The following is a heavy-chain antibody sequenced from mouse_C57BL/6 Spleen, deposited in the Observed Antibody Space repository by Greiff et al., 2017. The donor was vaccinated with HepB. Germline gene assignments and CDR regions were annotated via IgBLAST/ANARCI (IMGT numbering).Heavy chain of an antibody. D-gene: IGHD2-5*01. V-gene: IGHV1-82*01. CDR3: ASRNYYSNYDYFDY. J-gene: IGHJ2*01. CDR1: GYAFSSSW. CDR2: IYPGDGDT. Sequence: QIQLQQSGPELVKPGASVKISCKASGYAFSSSWMNWVKQRPGKGLEWIGRIYPGDGDTNYNGKFKGKATLTADKSSSTAYRQLSSLTSEDSAVYFCASRNYYSNYDYFDYWGQGTTLTVSS.